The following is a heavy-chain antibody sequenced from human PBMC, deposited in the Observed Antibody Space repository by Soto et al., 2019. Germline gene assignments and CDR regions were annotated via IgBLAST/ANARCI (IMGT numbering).Heavy chain of an antibody. CDR2: ISSSSSYI. Sequence: GALRLSCAASGFAFSSDSMNWVRQAPGKGLEWVSSISSSSSYIYYADSVKGRFTISRDNAKNSLYLQMNSLRAEDTAVYYCVRGGGVGATQNFDYWGQGTRVTGSS. CDR3: VRGGGVGATQNFDY. J-gene: IGHJ4*02. CDR1: GFAFSSDS. D-gene: IGHD1-26*01. V-gene: IGHV3-21*01.